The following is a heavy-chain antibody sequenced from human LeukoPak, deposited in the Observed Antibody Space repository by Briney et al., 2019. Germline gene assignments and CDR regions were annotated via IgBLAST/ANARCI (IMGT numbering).Heavy chain of an antibody. J-gene: IGHJ6*03. Sequence: GASVKVSCKASRYTFTSYDINWVRQATGQGLEWMGWMNPNSGNTGYAQKFQGRVTMTRNTSISTAYMELSSLRSEDTAAYYCARATTSKGEAYYDFWSGYFYRYYYMDVWGKGTTVTVSS. CDR1: RYTFTSYD. V-gene: IGHV1-8*01. CDR2: MNPNSGNT. D-gene: IGHD3-3*01. CDR3: ARATTSKGEAYYDFWSGYFYRYYYMDV.